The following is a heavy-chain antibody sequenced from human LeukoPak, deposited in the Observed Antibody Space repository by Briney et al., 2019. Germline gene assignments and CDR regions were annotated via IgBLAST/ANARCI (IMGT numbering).Heavy chain of an antibody. CDR3: TRAAIAASFDF. D-gene: IGHD6-13*01. J-gene: IGHJ4*02. Sequence: GGSLRLSCAASGFTFSSFWMTWVRQAPGKGLEWVAYITSDGSEKNYVDSVKGRFTISRDNAKNSLSLQMNSLRAEDTAAYFCTRAAIAASFDFWGQGTLVTVSS. V-gene: IGHV3-7*04. CDR1: GFTFSSFW. CDR2: ITSDGSEK.